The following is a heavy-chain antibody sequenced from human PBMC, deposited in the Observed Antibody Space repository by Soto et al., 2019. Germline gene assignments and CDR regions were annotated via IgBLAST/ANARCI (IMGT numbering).Heavy chain of an antibody. V-gene: IGHV5-51*01. CDR3: VRHLAYSGSYYYYYNMDV. D-gene: IGHD1-26*01. Sequence: GESLKISCKGSGYSFTSYWIGWVRQMPGKGLEWMGIIYPGDSDTRYSPSFQGQVTISADKSIRTAYLQWSSLKASDTAMYYCVRHLAYSGSYYYYYNMDVWGQGTTVTVSS. J-gene: IGHJ6*03. CDR2: IYPGDSDT. CDR1: GYSFTSYW.